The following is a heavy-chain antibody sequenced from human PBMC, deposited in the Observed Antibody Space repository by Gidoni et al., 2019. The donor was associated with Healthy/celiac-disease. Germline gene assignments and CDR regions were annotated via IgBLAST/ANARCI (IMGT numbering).Heavy chain of an antibody. CDR2: IYPGDSDT. CDR1: GYSVTSYW. D-gene: IGHD3-10*01. Sequence: EVQQVQSGAEVKKPGESLKIPCTGAGYSVTSYWIGWVRKMPGKGLEGMGIIYPGDSDTRYSPSFQGQVTISADKSISTAYLQWSSLKASDTAMYYCARAAGFGELLRYYFDYWGQGTLVTVSS. J-gene: IGHJ4*02. CDR3: ARAAGFGELLRYYFDY. V-gene: IGHV5-51*03.